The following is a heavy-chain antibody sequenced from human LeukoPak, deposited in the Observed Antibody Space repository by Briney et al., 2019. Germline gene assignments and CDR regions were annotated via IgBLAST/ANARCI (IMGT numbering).Heavy chain of an antibody. V-gene: IGHV4-4*02. J-gene: IGHJ6*03. CDR2: IYHSGST. CDR1: GGSISSSNW. Sequence: PSETLSLTCAVSGGSISSSNWWSWVRQPPGKGLEWIGEIYHSGSTNYNPSLKSRVTISVDKSKNQFSLKLSSVTAADTAVYYCAREMGGLRYFDWVSTPYYYMDVWGKGTTVTVSS. CDR3: AREMGGLRYFDWVSTPYYYMDV. D-gene: IGHD3-9*01.